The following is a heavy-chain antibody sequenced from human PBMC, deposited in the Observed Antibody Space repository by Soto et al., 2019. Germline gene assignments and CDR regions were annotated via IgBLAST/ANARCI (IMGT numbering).Heavy chain of an antibody. CDR1: GFAFRSYP. CDR2: ISGNGGNT. V-gene: IGHV3-64*04. CDR3: ARDFIGEMATISSY. Sequence: PGGSLRLSCTASGFAFRSYPMHWVRQAPGKGLEPVSAISGNGGNTYYADSVKGRFTISRDNSKNTLYLQMNSLRAEDTAVYYCARDFIGEMATISSYWGQGTLVTVSS. J-gene: IGHJ4*02. D-gene: IGHD5-12*01.